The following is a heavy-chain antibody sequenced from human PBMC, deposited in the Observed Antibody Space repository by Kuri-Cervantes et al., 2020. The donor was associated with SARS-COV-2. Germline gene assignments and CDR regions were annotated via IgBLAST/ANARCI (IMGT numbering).Heavy chain of an antibody. CDR1: GFTFSDYY. CDR2: ISSSGSTI. D-gene: IGHD2-2*01. CDR3: ARGGLYCSSTSCYGTHFDY. Sequence: GESLKISCAASGFTFSDYYMNWIRQAPGKGLEWVSYISSSGSTIYYADSVKGRFTISRDNAKNSLYLQMNSLRAEDTAVYYCARGGLYCSSTSCYGTHFDYWGQGTLVTVSS. J-gene: IGHJ4*02. V-gene: IGHV3-11*01.